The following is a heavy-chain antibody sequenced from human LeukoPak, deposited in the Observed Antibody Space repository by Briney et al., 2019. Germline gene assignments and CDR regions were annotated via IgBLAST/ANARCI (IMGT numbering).Heavy chain of an antibody. J-gene: IGHJ4*02. V-gene: IGHV4-34*01. CDR2: INHSGST. D-gene: IGHD2-2*01. CDR1: GGSFSGYY. Sequence: PSETLSLTCAVYGGSFSGYYWSWIRQPPGKGLEWIGEINHSGSTNYNPSLKSRVTISVDTSKNQFSLKLSYVTAADTAVYYCARGCSSTSCLYYFDYWGQGTLVTVSS. CDR3: ARGCSSTSCLYYFDY.